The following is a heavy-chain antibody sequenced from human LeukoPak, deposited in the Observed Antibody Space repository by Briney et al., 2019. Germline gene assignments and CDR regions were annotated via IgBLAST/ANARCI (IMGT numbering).Heavy chain of an antibody. CDR1: GFSFSSHW. Sequence: TGGSLRLSCAASGFSFSSHWMHWVRQVPGKGLVWVSRINQDGSNPFYADSVKGRFTTSRDNAKNTLYLQMNSLGVEDTAVYYCARGGYYGSGRYYFDSWGQGTLVTVSS. CDR2: INQDGSNP. J-gene: IGHJ4*02. V-gene: IGHV3-74*01. CDR3: ARGGYYGSGRYYFDS. D-gene: IGHD3-3*01.